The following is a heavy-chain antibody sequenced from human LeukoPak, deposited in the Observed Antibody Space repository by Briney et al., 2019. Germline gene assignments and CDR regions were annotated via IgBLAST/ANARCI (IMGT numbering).Heavy chain of an antibody. V-gene: IGHV4-59*01. CDR3: AREEAIGFDL. CDR2: IYYSGST. CDR1: GGSISSYY. J-gene: IGHJ2*01. Sequence: SETLSLTCTVSGGSISSYYWSWIRQPPGKGLEWIGYIYYSGSTNYNPSLKSRVTISVDTSKNQFSLKLSSVTAADTAEYYCAREEAIGFDLWGRGTLVTVSS. D-gene: IGHD2-2*02.